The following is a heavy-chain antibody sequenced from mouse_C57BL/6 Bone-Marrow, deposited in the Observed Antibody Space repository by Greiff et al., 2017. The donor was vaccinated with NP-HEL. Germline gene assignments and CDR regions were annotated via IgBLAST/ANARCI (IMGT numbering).Heavy chain of an antibody. CDR3: AREATYYSNLYAMDY. Sequence: QQSCKASGYTFTSYWMQWVKQRPGQGLEWIGEIDPSDSYTNYNQKFKGKATLTVDTSSSTAYMQLSSLTSEDSAVYYCAREATYYSNLYAMDYWGQGTSVTVSS. D-gene: IGHD2-5*01. CDR2: IDPSDSYT. CDR1: GYTFTSYW. J-gene: IGHJ4*01. V-gene: IGHV1-50*01.